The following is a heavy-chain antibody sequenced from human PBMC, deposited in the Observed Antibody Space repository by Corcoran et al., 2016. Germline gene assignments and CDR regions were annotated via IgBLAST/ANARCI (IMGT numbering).Heavy chain of an antibody. CDR3: ARGGSSSSEGWDWFDP. CDR2: INPNSGGT. CDR1: GYTITGYY. J-gene: IGHJ5*02. D-gene: IGHD6-6*01. V-gene: IGHV1-2*02. Sequence: QVQLVQSGAEVKKPGASVKVSCKASGYTITGYYMHWVRQAPGQGLEWMGWINPNSGGTNYAQKFQSRVTMTRDTSISTAYRELSRLRSDDTAVYYCARGGSSSSEGWDWFDPWGQGTLVTVSS.